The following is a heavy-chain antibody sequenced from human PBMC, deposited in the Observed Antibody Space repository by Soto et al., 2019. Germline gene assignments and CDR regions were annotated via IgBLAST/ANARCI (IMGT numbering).Heavy chain of an antibody. D-gene: IGHD6-13*01. J-gene: IGHJ5*02. Sequence: GGSLRLSCAASGFTFSSYGMHWVRQAPGKGLEWVAVISYDGSNKYYADSVKGRFTISRDNSKNTLYLQMNSLRAEDTAVYYCAKDTAAAGINWFDPWGQGTLVTVSS. CDR3: AKDTAAAGINWFDP. CDR2: ISYDGSNK. V-gene: IGHV3-30*18. CDR1: GFTFSSYG.